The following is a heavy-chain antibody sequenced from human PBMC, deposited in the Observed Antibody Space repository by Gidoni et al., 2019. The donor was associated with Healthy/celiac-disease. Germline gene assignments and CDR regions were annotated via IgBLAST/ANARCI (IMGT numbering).Heavy chain of an antibody. Sequence: EVQLVESGGGVVQPGGSRRLSGAASGFTFSSYWMSWVRQAPGKGLEWVANIEQDGSEKYYVDSVKGRFTLSRDNAKNSLYLQMNSLRAEDTAVYYCARGGIAARKFALGMYVWGQGTTVTVSS. V-gene: IGHV3-7*03. CDR3: ARGGIAARKFALGMYV. CDR2: IEQDGSEK. J-gene: IGHJ6*02. CDR1: GFTFSSYW. D-gene: IGHD6-13*01.